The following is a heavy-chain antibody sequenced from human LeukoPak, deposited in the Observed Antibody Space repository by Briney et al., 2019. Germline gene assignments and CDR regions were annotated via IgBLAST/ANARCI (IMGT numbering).Heavy chain of an antibody. CDR1: GFTFSTYW. D-gene: IGHD3-16*01. J-gene: IGHJ3*02. Sequence: PGGSLRLSCAASGFTFSTYWMSWVRQAPGKGLEWVAHIQQDGSDKNYVDSVKGRFTISRDNTRSSLYLQMNSLRADDTAVYYCAGSWGYRAFDIWGQGTMVTVSS. CDR2: IQQDGSDK. CDR3: AGSWGYRAFDI. V-gene: IGHV3-7*01.